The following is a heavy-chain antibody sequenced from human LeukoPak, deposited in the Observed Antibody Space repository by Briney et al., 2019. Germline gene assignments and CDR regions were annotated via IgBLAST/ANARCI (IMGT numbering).Heavy chain of an antibody. CDR2: ISASGST. J-gene: IGHJ5*02. CDR3: ATDIFWFDP. CDR1: GGSISSHY. V-gene: IGHV4-4*07. Sequence: SETLSLTCTVSGGSISSHYWSWIRQPAGKGLEWIGRISASGSTNYAPSLRSRVTMSVDTSTKQFSLKLTSVTAADTAVYYCATDIFWFDPWGRGTLVTVSS.